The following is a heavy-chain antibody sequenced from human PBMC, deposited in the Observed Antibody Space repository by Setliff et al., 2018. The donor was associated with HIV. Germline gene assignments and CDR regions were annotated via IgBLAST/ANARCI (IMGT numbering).Heavy chain of an antibody. Sequence: ASVKVSCKVSGYTLTELSMYWVRQAPGKGLEWLGTFDPEDETIYAPKFQGRVAMTGDTSTDTAYMELSSLRSEDTAVYYCATVSHTNVAAHDAFDIWGQGTMVTVSS. J-gene: IGHJ3*02. CDR2: FDPEDET. CDR1: GYTLTELS. V-gene: IGHV1-24*01. D-gene: IGHD6-19*01. CDR3: ATVSHTNVAAHDAFDI.